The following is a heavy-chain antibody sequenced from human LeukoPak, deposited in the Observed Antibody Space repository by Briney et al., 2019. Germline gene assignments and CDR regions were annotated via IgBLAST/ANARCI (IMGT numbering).Heavy chain of an antibody. J-gene: IGHJ4*02. CDR2: ISSSSSTI. V-gene: IGHV3-48*01. CDR3: ARETAGYSYGTLGVY. Sequence: GGSQRLSCAASGFTFSSYSMNWVRQAPGKGLEWVSYISSSSSTIYYADSVKGRFTISRDNAKNSLYLQMNSLRAEDTAVYYCARETAGYSYGTLGVYWGQGTLVTVSS. D-gene: IGHD5-18*01. CDR1: GFTFSSYS.